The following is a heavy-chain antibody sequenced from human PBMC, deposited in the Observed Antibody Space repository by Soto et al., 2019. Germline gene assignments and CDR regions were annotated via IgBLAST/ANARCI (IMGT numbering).Heavy chain of an antibody. CDR2: IIPILGIA. J-gene: IGHJ4*02. CDR3: ASGKTLGYCSSTRCRRFFDY. Sequence: QVQLVQSGAEVKKPGSSVKVSCKASGGTFSSYTISWVRQAPGQGLEWMGRIIPILGIANYAQKFQGRVTITAEESTSTAYMELSSLRSEDTAVYYCASGKTLGYCSSTRCRRFFDYWGQGTLVTVSS. D-gene: IGHD2-2*01. V-gene: IGHV1-69*02. CDR1: GGTFSSYT.